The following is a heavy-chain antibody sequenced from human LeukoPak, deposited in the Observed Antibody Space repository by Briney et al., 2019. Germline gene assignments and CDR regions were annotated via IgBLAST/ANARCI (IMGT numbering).Heavy chain of an antibody. Sequence: GGSLRLSCAASGFPFDDYTMHWIRQRPGRGLEWVCFVDRDGSITHYADALKGRFTVSRDNSRNSLYLQMNSLTTEDSGLYFCAKDRGNSGWYLYFDHWGQGTPVTVSS. D-gene: IGHD6-19*01. CDR2: VDRDGSIT. J-gene: IGHJ4*02. V-gene: IGHV3-43*01. CDR1: GFPFDDYT. CDR3: AKDRGNSGWYLYFDH.